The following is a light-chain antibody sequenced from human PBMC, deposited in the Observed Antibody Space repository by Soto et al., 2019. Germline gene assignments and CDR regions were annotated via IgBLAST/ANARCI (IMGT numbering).Light chain of an antibody. V-gene: IGLV1-44*01. Sequence: QSVLTQPPSASGTPGQRVTISCSGSSSNIGSNTVNWYQQLPGTAPKLLIYNNNQRPSGVPDRFSGSKSGTSASLAISGLQSEDEADYFCSSNAGKNNLFGGGTQLTVL. CDR3: SSNAGKNNL. CDR2: NNN. J-gene: IGLJ2*01. CDR1: SSNIGSNT.